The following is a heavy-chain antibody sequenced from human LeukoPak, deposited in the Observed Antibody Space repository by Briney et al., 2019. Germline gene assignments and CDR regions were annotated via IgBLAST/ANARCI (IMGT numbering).Heavy chain of an antibody. Sequence: PSETLSLTCTVSGGSISSGGYSWSWIRQPPGKGLEWIGYIYHSGSTYYNPSLKSRVTISVDRSKNQFSLKLSSVTAADTAVYYCARLDFGGNFDYWGQGTLVTVSS. CDR1: GGSISSGGYS. V-gene: IGHV4-30-2*01. D-gene: IGHD4-23*01. CDR2: IYHSGST. CDR3: ARLDFGGNFDY. J-gene: IGHJ4*02.